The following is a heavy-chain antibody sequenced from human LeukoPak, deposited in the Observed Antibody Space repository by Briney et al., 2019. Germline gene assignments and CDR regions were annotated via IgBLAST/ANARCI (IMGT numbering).Heavy chain of an antibody. V-gene: IGHV1-18*01. J-gene: IGHJ6*03. CDR3: ARVTALYYYMDV. CDR2: ISTYKGNT. CDR1: GYTFTSYG. Sequence: ASVKVSCKASGYTFTSYGISWVRQAPGQGLEWMGWISTYKGNTNYAQKLQGRVTMTTDTSTSTVYMELRSLRSDDTAVYYCARVTALYYYMDVWGKGTTVAVPS.